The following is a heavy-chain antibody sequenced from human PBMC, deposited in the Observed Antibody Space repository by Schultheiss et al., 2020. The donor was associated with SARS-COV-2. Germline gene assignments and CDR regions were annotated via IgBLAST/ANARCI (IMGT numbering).Heavy chain of an antibody. J-gene: IGHJ4*02. CDR3: ARPPTGE. V-gene: IGHV3-7*03. D-gene: IGHD3-10*01. CDR1: GFTFSSYG. CDR2: IKQDGSEK. Sequence: GGSLRLSCEASGFTFSSYGMSWVRQAPGEGLEWVANIKQDGSEKYYVDSVKGRFTISRDNAKNSLYLQMNSLRADDTAVYYCARPPTGEWGQGTLVTVSS.